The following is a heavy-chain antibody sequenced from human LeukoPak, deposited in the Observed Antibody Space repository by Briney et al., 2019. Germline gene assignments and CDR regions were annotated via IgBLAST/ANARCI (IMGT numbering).Heavy chain of an antibody. CDR2: IIPILGIA. Sequence: SVKVSCKGSGGTFSNNAISWVRQAPGQGLEWMGRIIPILGIANYAQKFQGRVTITADKSTSTAYMELSSLRSEDTAVYYCARDGPITYYYDSSGYYPFDYWGQGTLVTVSS. CDR1: GGTFSNNA. V-gene: IGHV1-69*04. D-gene: IGHD3-22*01. CDR3: ARDGPITYYYDSSGYYPFDY. J-gene: IGHJ4*02.